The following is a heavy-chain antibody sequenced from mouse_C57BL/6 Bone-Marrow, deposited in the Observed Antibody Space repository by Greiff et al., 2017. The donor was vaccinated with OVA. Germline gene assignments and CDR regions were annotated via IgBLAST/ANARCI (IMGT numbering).Heavy chain of an antibody. CDR3: ARGGDYSWFAY. CDR2: ISSGGSYT. Sequence: EVKLVESGGDLVKPGGSLKLSCAASGFTFSSYGMSWVRQTPDKRLEWVATISSGGSYTYYPDSVKGRFTSSRDNAKNTLYLQMSSLKSEDTAMYYCARGGDYSWFAYWGQGTLVTVSA. D-gene: IGHD1-1*01. CDR1: GFTFSSYG. V-gene: IGHV5-6*01. J-gene: IGHJ3*01.